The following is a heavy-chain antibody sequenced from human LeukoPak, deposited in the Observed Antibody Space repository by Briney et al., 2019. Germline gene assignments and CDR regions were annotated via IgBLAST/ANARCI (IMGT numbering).Heavy chain of an antibody. CDR1: GFTFSSYA. V-gene: IGHV3-23*01. CDR2: ISGSGGST. Sequence: GGSLRLSCAASGFTFSSYAMSWVRQAPGKGLEWVSAISGSGGSTYYADSVKGRFTISRDNSKNTLYLQMNSLRAEDTAVYYCAKDPEWFGEIIEYYFDYWGQGTLVTVSS. J-gene: IGHJ4*02. CDR3: AKDPEWFGEIIEYYFDY. D-gene: IGHD3-10*01.